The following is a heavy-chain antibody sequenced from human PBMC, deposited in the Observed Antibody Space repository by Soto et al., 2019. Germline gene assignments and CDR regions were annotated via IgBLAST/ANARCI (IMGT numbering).Heavy chain of an antibody. V-gene: IGHV3-23*01. CDR1: GSTFSAFC. D-gene: IGHD2-15*01. CDR2: ISRSGDIT. J-gene: IGHJ6*02. CDR3: AKGGFWVHYGMDV. Sequence: EVQLLESGGALAQPGGSLRLSCAASGSTFSAFCMNWVRLAPGKGLEWVSAISRSGDITYYADSVKGRFTISRDNSKNTLYLEMNSLTGDDTAVYYCAKGGFWVHYGMDVWGQGTTVIVSS.